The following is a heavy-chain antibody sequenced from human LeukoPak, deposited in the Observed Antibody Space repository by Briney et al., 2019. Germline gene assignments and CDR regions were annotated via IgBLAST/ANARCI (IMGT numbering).Heavy chain of an antibody. CDR3: ARVFGVTKGGWFNNDY. Sequence: PSETLSLTCAGYGGSFSGYYWSWIRQPPGKGLEWIGEINHSGSTNYNPSLKSRVTISVDTSKNQFSLKLSSVTAADTAVYYCARVFGVTKGGWFNNDYWGQGTLVTVSS. J-gene: IGHJ4*02. CDR1: GGSFSGYY. CDR2: INHSGST. V-gene: IGHV4-34*01. D-gene: IGHD3-3*01.